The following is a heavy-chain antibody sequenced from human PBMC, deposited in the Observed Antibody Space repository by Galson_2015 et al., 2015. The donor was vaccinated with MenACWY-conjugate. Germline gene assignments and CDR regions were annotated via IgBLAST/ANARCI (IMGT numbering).Heavy chain of an antibody. D-gene: IGHD3-10*01. Sequence: SLRLSCAASGFTFSSYEMNWVRQAPGKGLEWVSYISSSGSTIYYADSVKGRFTISRDSAKNSLYLQMNSLRAEDTAIYCCALVRGVIPFDYWGQGTLVTVSS. CDR3: ALVRGVIPFDY. J-gene: IGHJ4*02. CDR1: GFTFSSYE. V-gene: IGHV3-48*03. CDR2: ISSSGSTI.